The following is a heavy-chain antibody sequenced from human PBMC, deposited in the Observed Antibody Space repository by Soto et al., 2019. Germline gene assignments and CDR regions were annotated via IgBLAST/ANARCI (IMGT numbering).Heavy chain of an antibody. V-gene: IGHV3-30*18. CDR2: ISYDGSNK. J-gene: IGHJ4*02. Sequence: QVQLVESGGGVVQPGRSLRLSCAASGFTFSSYGMHWVRQAPGKGLEWVAVISYDGSNKYYADSVKGRFTISRDNSKNTLYLQMNSLRAEDTAVYYCAKDPYTGYSSGWYEGYWGQGTLLTVSS. D-gene: IGHD6-19*01. CDR3: AKDPYTGYSSGWYEGY. CDR1: GFTFSSYG.